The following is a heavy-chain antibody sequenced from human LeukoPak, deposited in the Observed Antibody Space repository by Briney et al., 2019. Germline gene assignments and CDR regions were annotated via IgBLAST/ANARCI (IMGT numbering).Heavy chain of an antibody. D-gene: IGHD2-15*01. CDR1: GGSISSYY. CDR2: IYTSGST. J-gene: IGHJ5*02. Sequence: TLSLTCTVSGGSISSYYWSWIRQPPGKGLEGIGYIYTSGSTNYNPSLKSRVTISVDTSKNQFSLKLSSVTAADTAVYYCARGRPYSYNWFDPWGQGTLVTVSS. V-gene: IGHV4-4*09. CDR3: ARGRPYSYNWFDP.